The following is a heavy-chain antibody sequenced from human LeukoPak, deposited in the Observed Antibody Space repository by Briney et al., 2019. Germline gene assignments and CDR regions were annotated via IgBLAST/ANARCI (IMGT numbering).Heavy chain of an antibody. J-gene: IGHJ4*02. Sequence: ASVKVSCKVSGYTLTELSMHWVRQAPGKGLEWMGGFDPEDGETIYAQKFQGRVTMTEDTSTDTAYMELSSLRSEDTAVYYCARDRERVLRPYDSSGVNDYWGQGTLVTVSS. D-gene: IGHD3-22*01. CDR1: GYTLTELS. V-gene: IGHV1-24*01. CDR3: ARDRERVLRPYDSSGVNDY. CDR2: FDPEDGET.